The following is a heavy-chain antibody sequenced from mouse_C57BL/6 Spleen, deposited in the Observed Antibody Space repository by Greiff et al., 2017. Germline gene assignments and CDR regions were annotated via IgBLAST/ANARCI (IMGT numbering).Heavy chain of an antibody. CDR2: IDPNSGGT. CDR1: GYTFTSYW. Sequence: QVQLQQPGAELVKPGASVKLSCKASGYTFTSYWMHWVKQRPGRGLEWIGRIDPNSGGTKYNEKFKGKATLTVDNPSSTAYMQLSSLTSEDSAFYYGGRWAYDSDYYAMDYWGQGTSVTVSS. J-gene: IGHJ4*01. V-gene: IGHV1-72*01. D-gene: IGHD2-12*01. CDR3: GRWAYDSDYYAMDY.